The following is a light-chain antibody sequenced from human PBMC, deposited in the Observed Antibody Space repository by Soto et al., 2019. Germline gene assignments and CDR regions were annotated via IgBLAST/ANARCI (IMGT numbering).Light chain of an antibody. CDR1: QSISRN. V-gene: IGKV1-39*01. CDR2: AAS. CDR3: QQYNSWPPIT. Sequence: DIQMTQAPSSLSASVGDRVTITCRASQSISRNLNWYQQKPGKAPKLLIYAASTLQSGVPSRFSGSGSGTDFTLTISSLQPEDFAIYYCQQYNSWPPITFGQGTKVDIK. J-gene: IGKJ1*01.